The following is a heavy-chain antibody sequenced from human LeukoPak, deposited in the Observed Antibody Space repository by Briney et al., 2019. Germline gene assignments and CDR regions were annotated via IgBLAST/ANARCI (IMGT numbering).Heavy chain of an antibody. J-gene: IGHJ4*02. V-gene: IGHV4-34*01. D-gene: IGHD6-19*01. CDR1: GGSFSGYY. Sequence: SETLSLTCAVYGGSFSGYYWSWIRQPPGKGLEWIGEINHSGSTYYNPSLKSRVTISVDRSKNQFSLKLSSVTAADTAVYYCARAVDSSGWPFGYWGQGTLVTVSS. CDR3: ARAVDSSGWPFGY. CDR2: INHSGST.